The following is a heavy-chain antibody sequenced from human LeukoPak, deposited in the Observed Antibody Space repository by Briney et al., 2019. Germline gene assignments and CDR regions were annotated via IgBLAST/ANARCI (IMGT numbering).Heavy chain of an antibody. CDR2: IYYSGST. J-gene: IGHJ4*02. V-gene: IGHV4-39*01. CDR3: ARGRYSYGWYYYDSSGYQLFDY. D-gene: IGHD3-22*01. Sequence: PSETLSLTCTVSGGSISSSSYYWGWIRQPPGKGLEWIGSIYYSGSTYYNPSLKSRVTISVDTSKNQFSLKLSSVTAPDTAVYYCARGRYSYGWYYYDSSGYQLFDYWGQGTLVTVSS. CDR1: GGSISSSSYY.